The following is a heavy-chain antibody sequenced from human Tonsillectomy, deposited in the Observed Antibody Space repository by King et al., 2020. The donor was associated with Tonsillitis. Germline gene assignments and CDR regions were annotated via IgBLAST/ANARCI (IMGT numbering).Heavy chain of an antibody. V-gene: IGHV3-30*02. CDR1: GFTFNSYG. CDR3: AKDSPSEGDYFDY. J-gene: IGHJ4*02. D-gene: IGHD3-16*01. CDR2: IRYDGSNE. Sequence: VQLVESGGGVVQPGGSLRLSCAASGFTFNSYGMHWVRQAPGKGLEWVAFIRYDGSNEYYADSLKGRFTLSRDNSKNTLYLQMNSLRAEDTALYYCAKDSPSEGDYFDYWGQGTLVTVSS.